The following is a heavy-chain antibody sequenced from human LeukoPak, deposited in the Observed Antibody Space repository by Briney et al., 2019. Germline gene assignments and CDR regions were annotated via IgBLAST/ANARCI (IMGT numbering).Heavy chain of an antibody. J-gene: IGHJ4*02. CDR3: ARQVDTSMALPDY. CDR1: GDTFNRYG. D-gene: IGHD5-18*01. Sequence: ASVKVSCKASGDTFNRYGISWVRQAPGQGLEWMGWISAYNGNTNSAQKVQGRVTLTTDASTSTAYMELRSLGSDDTAVYYCARQVDTSMALPDYWGQGTLVTVSS. CDR2: ISAYNGNT. V-gene: IGHV1-18*01.